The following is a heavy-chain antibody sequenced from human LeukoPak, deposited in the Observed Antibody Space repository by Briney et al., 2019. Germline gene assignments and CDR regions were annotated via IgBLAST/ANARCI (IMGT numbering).Heavy chain of an antibody. CDR2: IGGSGGST. CDR3: AKDLDGDTAMTTDY. Sequence: GGSLRLSCAASGFTFSSCAMSWVRQAPGKGLEWVSAIGGSGGSTYYADSVKGRFTISRDNSKSTLYLQMNILRAEDTAVYFCAKDLDGDTAMTTDYWGQGTLVTVSS. D-gene: IGHD5-18*01. V-gene: IGHV3-23*01. J-gene: IGHJ4*02. CDR1: GFTFSSCA.